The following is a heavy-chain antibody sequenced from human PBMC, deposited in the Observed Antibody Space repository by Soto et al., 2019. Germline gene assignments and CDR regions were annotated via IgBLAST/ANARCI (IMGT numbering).Heavy chain of an antibody. CDR3: ARGMTTVTTYDY. J-gene: IGHJ4*01. D-gene: IGHD4-17*01. Sequence: TLSLTCAVSGGSISSGGYSWSWIRQPPGKGLEWIGYIYHSGSTYYNPSLKSRVTISVDRSKNQFSLKLSSVTAADTAMYYCARGMTTVTTYDYWGHGTLVTVSS. CDR2: IYHSGST. CDR1: GGSISSGGYS. V-gene: IGHV4-30-2*01.